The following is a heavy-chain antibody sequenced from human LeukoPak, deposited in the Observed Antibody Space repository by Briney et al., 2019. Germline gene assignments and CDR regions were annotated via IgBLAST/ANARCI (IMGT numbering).Heavy chain of an antibody. CDR2: ISSTGTTI. V-gene: IGHV3-11*01. CDR3: ARRAGGYSHPYDY. CDR1: GFTFSDYY. Sequence: GGSLRLTCAASGFTFSDYYMSWIRQAPGKGLECVSYISSTGTTIYYADSVKGRFTISRDNSKNTLYLQMNSLRAEDTAVYYCARRAGGYSHPYDYWGQGILVTVSS. J-gene: IGHJ4*02. D-gene: IGHD4-23*01.